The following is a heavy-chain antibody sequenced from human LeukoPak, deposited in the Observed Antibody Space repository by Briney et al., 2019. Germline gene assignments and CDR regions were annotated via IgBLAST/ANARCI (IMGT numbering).Heavy chain of an antibody. Sequence: GGSLRLSCAASGFTFSSYAMHWVRQAPGKGLEWVAVISYDGSNKYYADSVKGRFTISRDNSKNTLYLQMNSLRAEDTAVYYCARDGFRCSSTSCYAPHGYWGQGTLVTVSS. V-gene: IGHV3-30-3*01. CDR3: ARDGFRCSSTSCYAPHGY. CDR2: ISYDGSNK. D-gene: IGHD2-2*01. J-gene: IGHJ4*02. CDR1: GFTFSSYA.